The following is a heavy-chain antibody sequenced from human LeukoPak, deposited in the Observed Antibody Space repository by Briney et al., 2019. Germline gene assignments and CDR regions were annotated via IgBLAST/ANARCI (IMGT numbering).Heavy chain of an antibody. V-gene: IGHV3-48*03. D-gene: IGHD3-10*01. J-gene: IGHJ4*02. CDR3: AREGHGSGTWHFDY. Sequence: TGGSLRLSCAAPGFTLGSYEMNWVRQAPGKGLEWVSYISSSGTNIYHADSVKGRFTISRDNAKNSLYLQMNSLRAEDTAVYYCAREGHGSGTWHFDYWGQGTLVTVSS. CDR1: GFTLGSYE. CDR2: ISSSGTNI.